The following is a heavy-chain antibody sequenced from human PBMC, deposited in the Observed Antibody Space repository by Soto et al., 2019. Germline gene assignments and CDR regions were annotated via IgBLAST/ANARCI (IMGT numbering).Heavy chain of an antibody. Sequence: SETLSLTCTDSGGSISSGGYYWSWIRQHPGKGLEWIGYIYYSGSTYYNPSLKSRVTISVDTSKNQFSLKLSSVTAADTAVYYCARTSLGGNSSGYYQTLDYWGQGTLVTVSS. CDR2: IYYSGST. V-gene: IGHV4-31*03. CDR3: ARTSLGGNSSGYYQTLDY. CDR1: GGSISSGGYY. J-gene: IGHJ4*02. D-gene: IGHD3-22*01.